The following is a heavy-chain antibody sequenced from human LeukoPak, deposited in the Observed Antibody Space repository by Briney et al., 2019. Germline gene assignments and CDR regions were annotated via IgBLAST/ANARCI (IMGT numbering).Heavy chain of an antibody. J-gene: IGHJ4*02. V-gene: IGHV4-34*01. CDR1: GGSFSGYY. CDR3: ARGTWNSLDY. D-gene: IGHD1-1*01. CDR2: INHSGST. Sequence: KPSETLSLTCAVYGGSFSGYYWSWIRQPPGKGLEWIGEINHSGSTNYNPSLKSRVTISVDTSKNQFSLKLSSVTAADTAVYYCARGTWNSLDYWGQGTLVTVSS.